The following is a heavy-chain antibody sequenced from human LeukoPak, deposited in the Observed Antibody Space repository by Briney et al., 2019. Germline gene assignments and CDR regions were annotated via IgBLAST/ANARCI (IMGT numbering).Heavy chain of an antibody. Sequence: QPGGSLRLSCAPSGFTFSMSSMHWVRLAPGKGLEWLAGISFDGANKFSGDSVEGRFSISRDNSKNTLYPQMNSLGLDDTAVYFCARGRAGIAAAGFDYWGQGTLVTVSS. D-gene: IGHD6-13*01. CDR3: ARGRAGIAAAGFDY. J-gene: IGHJ4*02. CDR2: ISFDGANK. V-gene: IGHV3-30*04. CDR1: GFTFSMSS.